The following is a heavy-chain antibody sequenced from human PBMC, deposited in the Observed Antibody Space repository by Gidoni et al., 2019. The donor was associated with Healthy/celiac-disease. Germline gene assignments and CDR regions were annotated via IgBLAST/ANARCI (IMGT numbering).Heavy chain of an antibody. CDR2: IRSKAYGGTT. J-gene: IGHJ5*02. Sequence: EVQLVASGGGLVKPGRSLRLSCTASGFTFGDYAMSWFRQAPGKGLEWVGFIRSKAYGGTTEYAASVKGRFTISRDDSKSIAYLQMNSLKTEDTAVYYCTRTGRQVRGVRNWFDPWGQGTLVTVSS. V-gene: IGHV3-49*05. CDR1: GFTFGDYA. D-gene: IGHD3-10*01. CDR3: TRTGRQVRGVRNWFDP.